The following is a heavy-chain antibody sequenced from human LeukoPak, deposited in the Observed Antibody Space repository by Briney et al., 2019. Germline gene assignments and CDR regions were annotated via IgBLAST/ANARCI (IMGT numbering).Heavy chain of an antibody. Sequence: PGGSLRLSCAASGFTFSSYGMHWVRQASGKGLEWVAAISSDGSNKHYADSVKGRFTISRDNSKNTLYLQVNSLRAEDTAVYYCVGLFDIWGQGTMVIVSS. V-gene: IGHV3-30*03. J-gene: IGHJ3*02. CDR3: VGLFDI. CDR1: GFTFSSYG. CDR2: ISSDGSNK.